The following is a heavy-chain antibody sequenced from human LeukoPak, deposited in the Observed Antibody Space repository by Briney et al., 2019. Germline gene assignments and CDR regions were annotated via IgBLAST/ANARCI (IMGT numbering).Heavy chain of an antibody. D-gene: IGHD5-18*01. V-gene: IGHV4-39*07. Sequence: PSETLSLTCTVSGGSISRSRYYWGWIRQPPGKGLEWIGSISSSGSTNYNPSLKSRVTISVDTSKNQFSLKLSSVTAADTAVYYCAREAGYSYSRGGWFDPWGQGTLVTVSS. CDR3: AREAGYSYSRGGWFDP. CDR2: ISSSGST. CDR1: GGSISRSRYY. J-gene: IGHJ5*02.